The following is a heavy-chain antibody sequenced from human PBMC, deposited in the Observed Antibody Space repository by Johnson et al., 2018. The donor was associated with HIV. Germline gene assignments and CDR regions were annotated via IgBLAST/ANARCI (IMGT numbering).Heavy chain of an antibody. J-gene: IGHJ3*02. CDR2: ISGSGDTT. Sequence: VQLVESGGGLVQPGGSLRLSCAASGFTFSSYAMSWVRQAPGKGLEWVAGISGSGDTTYYADSVKGRFTISRDNSKNMLYLQMNSLRGEDTAVYSCARGGMWFGGYDAFDIWGQGTMVTVSS. V-gene: IGHV3-23*04. CDR3: ARGGMWFGGYDAFDI. D-gene: IGHD3-10*01. CDR1: GFTFSSYA.